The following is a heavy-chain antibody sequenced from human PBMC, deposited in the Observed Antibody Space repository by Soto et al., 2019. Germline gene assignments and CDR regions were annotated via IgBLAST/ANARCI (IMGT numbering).Heavy chain of an antibody. CDR3: VKDRLYCSGGSCYVVGDAFDI. CDR1: GFSFDDYA. J-gene: IGHJ3*02. V-gene: IGHV3-9*01. D-gene: IGHD2-15*01. CDR2: ISWNSGTI. Sequence: GGSLRLSCAASGFSFDDYAMHWVRQAPGKGLEWVSSISWNSGTIGYADSVKGRFTMSRDNAKNSLYLQMNSLRVEDTALYYCVKDRLYCSGGSCYVVGDAFDIWGQGTMVTVSS.